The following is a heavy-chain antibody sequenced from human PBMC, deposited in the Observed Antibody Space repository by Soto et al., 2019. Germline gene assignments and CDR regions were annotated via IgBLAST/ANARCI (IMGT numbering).Heavy chain of an antibody. CDR3: AHRFCSGGSCSGGLDY. Sequence: QITLKESGPPLVNPTQTLTLTCTFSGLSLSTTGVGVGWIRQPPGKALEWLALIYWDDDKRYSPSLKSRLTITKDTSKNQVVLKMTNMDPVDTATYYCAHRFCSGGSCSGGLDYWGQGTLVTVSS. J-gene: IGHJ4*02. CDR1: GLSLSTTGVG. CDR2: IYWDDDK. D-gene: IGHD2-15*01. V-gene: IGHV2-5*02.